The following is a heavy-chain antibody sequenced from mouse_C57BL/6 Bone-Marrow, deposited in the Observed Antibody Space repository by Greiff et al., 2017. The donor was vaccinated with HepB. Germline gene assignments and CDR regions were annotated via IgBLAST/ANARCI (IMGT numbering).Heavy chain of an antibody. J-gene: IGHJ4*01. CDR1: GYTFTDYY. V-gene: IGHV1-26*01. CDR3: ARWEGYAMDY. Sequence: DVKLQESGPELVKPGASVKISCKASGYTFTDYYMNWVKQSHGKSLEWIGDINPNNGGTSYNQKFKGKATLTVDKSSSTAYMELRSLTSEDSAVYYCARWEGYAMDYWGQGTSVTVSS. D-gene: IGHD4-1*01. CDR2: INPNNGGT.